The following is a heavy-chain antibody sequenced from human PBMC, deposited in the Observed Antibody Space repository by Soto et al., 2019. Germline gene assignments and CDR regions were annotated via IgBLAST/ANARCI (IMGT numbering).Heavy chain of an antibody. CDR1: GFTFSDYY. CDR3: AKLYYYGSGSYYFDY. J-gene: IGHJ4*02. CDR2: ISSSSSYT. Sequence: QVQLVESGGGLVKPGGSLRLSCAASGFTFSDYYMSWIRQAPGKGLEWVSYISSSSSYTNYADSVKGRFTISRDNAKNSLYLQMNSLRAEDTAVYYCAKLYYYGSGSYYFDYWGQGTLVTVSS. D-gene: IGHD3-10*01. V-gene: IGHV3-11*06.